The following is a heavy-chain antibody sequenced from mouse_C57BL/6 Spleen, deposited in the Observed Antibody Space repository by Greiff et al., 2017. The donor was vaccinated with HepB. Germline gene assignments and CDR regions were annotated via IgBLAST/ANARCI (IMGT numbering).Heavy chain of an antibody. D-gene: IGHD2-4*01. J-gene: IGHJ2*01. V-gene: IGHV1-50*01. CDR1: GYTFTSYW. CDR3: AREAYEYASYY. CDR2: IDPSDSYT. Sequence: VQLQQPGAELVKPGASVKLSCKASGYTFTSYWMQWVKQRPGQGLEWIGEIDPSDSYTNYNQKFKGKATLTVDTSSSTAYMQLSSLTSEDAAVYYCAREAYEYASYYWGQGTTLTVSS.